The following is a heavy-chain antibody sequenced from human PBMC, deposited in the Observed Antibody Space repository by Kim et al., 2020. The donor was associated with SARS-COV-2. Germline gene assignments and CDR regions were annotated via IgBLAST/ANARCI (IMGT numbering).Heavy chain of an antibody. CDR3: ARDGASPSSGWPWDYFDY. CDR2: INSDGSST. V-gene: IGHV3-74*01. Sequence: GGSLRLSCAASGFTFSSYWMHWVRQAPGKGLVWVSRINSDGSSTSYADSVKGRFTISRDNAKNTLYLQMNSLRAEDTAVYYCARDGASPSSGWPWDYFDYWGQGTLVTVSS. D-gene: IGHD6-19*01. J-gene: IGHJ4*02. CDR1: GFTFSSYW.